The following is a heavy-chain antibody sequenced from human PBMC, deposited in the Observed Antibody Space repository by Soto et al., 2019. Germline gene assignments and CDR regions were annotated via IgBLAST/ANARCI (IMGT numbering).Heavy chain of an antibody. V-gene: IGHV4-30-4*01. CDR2: IYYSGST. J-gene: IGHJ4*02. CDR1: GGSISSGDYY. CDR3: ARDGYCTNGVCYTVFDY. D-gene: IGHD2-8*01. Sequence: QVQLQESGPGLVKPSQTLSLTCTVSGGSISSGDYYWSWIRQPPGKGLEWIGYIYYSGSTYYNPSLQSRVTISVDTSKNQFSLKLSSVTAADTAVYYCARDGYCTNGVCYTVFDYWGQGTLVTVSS.